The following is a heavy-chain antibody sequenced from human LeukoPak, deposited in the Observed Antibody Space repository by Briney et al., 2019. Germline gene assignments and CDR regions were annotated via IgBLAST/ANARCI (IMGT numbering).Heavy chain of an antibody. Sequence: NTSETLSLTCAVYGGSFSGYYWSWIRQPPGKGLEWIGEINHSGSTNYNPSLKSRVTISVDTSKNQFSLKLSSVTAADTAVYYCARIYGSGRAHWGQGTLVTVSS. CDR3: ARIYGSGRAH. D-gene: IGHD3-10*01. V-gene: IGHV4-34*01. J-gene: IGHJ4*02. CDR1: GGSFSGYY. CDR2: INHSGST.